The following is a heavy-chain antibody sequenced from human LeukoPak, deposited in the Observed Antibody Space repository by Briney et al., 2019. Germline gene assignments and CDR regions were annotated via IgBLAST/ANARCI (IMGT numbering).Heavy chain of an antibody. D-gene: IGHD2-15*01. CDR3: ARVSGCSGGSCYPYYYY. CDR2: IYYSGTT. V-gene: IGHV4-59*02. J-gene: IGHJ4*02. Sequence: SETLSLTCTVSGDSVSSFYWSWIRQPPGKGLEWIGYIYYSGTTNYNPSLKSRVTISVDTTKSQFFLKLSSVTAADTAVYYCARVSGCSGGSCYPYYYYWGQGTLVTVSS. CDR1: GDSVSSFY.